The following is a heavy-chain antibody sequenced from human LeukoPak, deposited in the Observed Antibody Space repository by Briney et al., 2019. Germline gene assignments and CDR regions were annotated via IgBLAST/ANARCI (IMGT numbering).Heavy chain of an antibody. D-gene: IGHD5-18*01. Sequence: PGGSLRLSCAASGFTFSTSWIHWVRQAPGKGLEWVSGISGSGGNTYYADPLKGRFTISRDNSKNTLYLQMNSLRAEDTAIYYCAKEVYNYGSASFDYWGQGTLVTVSS. CDR1: GFTFSTSW. CDR2: ISGSGGNT. CDR3: AKEVYNYGSASFDY. J-gene: IGHJ4*02. V-gene: IGHV3-23*01.